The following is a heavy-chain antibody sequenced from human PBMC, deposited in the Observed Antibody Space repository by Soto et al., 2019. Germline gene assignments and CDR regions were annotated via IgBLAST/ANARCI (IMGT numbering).Heavy chain of an antibody. CDR1: GGSISSGGYY. Sequence: TSETLSLTCTVSGGSISSGGYYWSWIRQHPGKGLEWIGCIYYSGSTYYNPSLKSRVTISVDASKNQFSLKLSSVTAADTAVYYCASSIMTTVTTFAYYYYAMDVWGQGTTVTVSS. V-gene: IGHV4-31*03. CDR2: IYYSGST. CDR3: ASSIMTTVTTFAYYYYAMDV. J-gene: IGHJ6*02. D-gene: IGHD4-17*01.